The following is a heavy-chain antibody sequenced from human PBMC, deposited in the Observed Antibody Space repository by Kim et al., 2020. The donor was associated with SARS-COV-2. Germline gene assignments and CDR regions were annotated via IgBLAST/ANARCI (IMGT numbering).Heavy chain of an antibody. CDR2: MYYSGNT. J-gene: IGHJ4*01. CDR3: AQGRNYYDSSGYSPDY. CDR1: GASISTNSYY. Sequence: SETLSLTCTVSGASISTNSYYWGWIRQPPGKGLQWIGSMYYSGNTYYNPSLKSRVTISVDTSKNQFSLKLSSVTAADTAVYYCAQGRNYYDSSGYSPDY. V-gene: IGHV4-39*01. D-gene: IGHD3-22*01.